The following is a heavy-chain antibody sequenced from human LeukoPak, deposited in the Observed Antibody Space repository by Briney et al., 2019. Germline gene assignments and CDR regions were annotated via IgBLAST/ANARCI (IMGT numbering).Heavy chain of an antibody. CDR1: GYTISSGYY. Sequence: SETLSLTCTVSGYTISSGYYWGWIRQPPGKGLEWIGSMYHSGTTYYSASLKSRATISVDTSKNQISLKMNSMTAADTAVYYCVRGPLLWFAELRFDPWGQGTLVTVSS. J-gene: IGHJ5*02. V-gene: IGHV4-38-2*02. D-gene: IGHD3-10*01. CDR3: VRGPLLWFAELRFDP. CDR2: MYHSGTT.